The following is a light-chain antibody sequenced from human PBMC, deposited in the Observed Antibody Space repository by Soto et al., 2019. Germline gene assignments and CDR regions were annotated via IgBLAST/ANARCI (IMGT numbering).Light chain of an antibody. CDR3: QQYGRSPPFT. J-gene: IGKJ2*01. CDR1: QTVSSRY. CDR2: GAS. V-gene: IGKV3-20*01. Sequence: EIVLTQSPGTLSLSPGERATLSCRASQTVSSRYLAWYQQKPGQAPRLLMYGASNRATGIPDRFSGSWSGTDFTLTISRLEPEDFAVYFCQQYGRSPPFTFGQGTKVEIK.